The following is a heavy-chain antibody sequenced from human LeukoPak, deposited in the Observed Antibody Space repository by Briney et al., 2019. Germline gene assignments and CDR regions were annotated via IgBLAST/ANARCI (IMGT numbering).Heavy chain of an antibody. CDR1: GFTFDDYA. CDR2: ISWNSDRK. V-gene: IGHV3-9*01. J-gene: IGHJ3*02. Sequence: PGRSLRLSCAASGFTFDDYAMHWVRHAPGKGLEWVSGISWNSDRKGYADSVKGRFTISRDNAKNSLYLQMNSLRAEDTAVYYCARLILDAFDIWGQGTMVTVSS. D-gene: IGHD6-19*01. CDR3: ARLILDAFDI.